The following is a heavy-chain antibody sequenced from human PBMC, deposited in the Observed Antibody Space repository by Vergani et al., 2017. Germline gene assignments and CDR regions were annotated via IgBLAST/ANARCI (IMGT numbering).Heavy chain of an antibody. V-gene: IGHV1-69*04. Sequence: QVQLVQSGAEVKKPGSSVKVSCKASGGTFSSYAISWVRQAPGQGLEWMGRIIPILAIANYAQKFQGRVTMTRNTSISTAYMELSSLRSEDTAVYYCARDEGSGSYDYAFDIWGQGTMVTVSS. CDR2: IIPILAIA. D-gene: IGHD1-26*01. J-gene: IGHJ3*02. CDR3: ARDEGSGSYDYAFDI. CDR1: GGTFSSYA.